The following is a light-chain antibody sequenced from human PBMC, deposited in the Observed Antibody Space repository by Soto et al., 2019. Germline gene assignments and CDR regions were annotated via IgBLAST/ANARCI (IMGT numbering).Light chain of an antibody. CDR1: QSVGRN. CDR3: QQYNHWPPLT. J-gene: IGKJ4*01. CDR2: GAS. V-gene: IGKV3-15*01. Sequence: EIVMTQSPATLSVSPGERATLSCRAGQSVGRNLAWYQQKPGQAPRLLIYGASTRATGIPARFSGSGSGTDFTLTISSLQSEDFAIYSCQQYNHWPPLTFGGGTKVEIK.